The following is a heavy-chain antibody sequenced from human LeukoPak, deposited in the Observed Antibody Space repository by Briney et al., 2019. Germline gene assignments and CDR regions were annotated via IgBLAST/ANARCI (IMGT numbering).Heavy chain of an antibody. Sequence: GGSLRLSCAASGFTFSNYAMSWVRQAPGKGLEWVSGISAGGGSTYYADSVKGRFTISRDNSKNTLYLQMNSLRAEDTAVYYCAKGSGGSCYSCLDYWGQGTLVTVSS. D-gene: IGHD2-15*01. CDR1: GFTFSNYA. J-gene: IGHJ4*02. V-gene: IGHV3-23*01. CDR3: AKGSGGSCYSCLDY. CDR2: ISAGGGST.